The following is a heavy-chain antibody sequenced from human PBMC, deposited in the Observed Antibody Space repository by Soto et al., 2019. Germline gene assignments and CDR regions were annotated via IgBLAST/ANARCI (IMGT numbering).Heavy chain of an antibody. CDR2: IYYSGST. J-gene: IGHJ4*02. Sequence: SETLSLTCSVSSGSISSSSYYWGWIRQPPGKGLEWIGSIYYSGSTYYNPSLKSRVTISVDTSKNQFSLKLYSVTAADTAVYYCPIKYYYDSSGYQNFDYWGQGTLVTVSS. CDR3: PIKYYYDSSGYQNFDY. V-gene: IGHV4-39*01. D-gene: IGHD3-22*01. CDR1: SGSISSSSYY.